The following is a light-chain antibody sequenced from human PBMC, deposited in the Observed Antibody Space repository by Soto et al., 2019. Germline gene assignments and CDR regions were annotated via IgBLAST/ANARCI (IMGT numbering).Light chain of an antibody. J-gene: IGKJ5*01. CDR2: AAS. CDR1: QTISSW. CDR3: QQYYSYPRT. V-gene: IGKV1-5*01. Sequence: DIQMTQSPSTLSGSLGDRVTITCRASQTISSWLAWYQQKPGKAPKLLIYAASTLQSGVPSRFSGSGSGTDFTLTISSLKYEDFATYYGQQYYSYPRTFGQGTRLEIK.